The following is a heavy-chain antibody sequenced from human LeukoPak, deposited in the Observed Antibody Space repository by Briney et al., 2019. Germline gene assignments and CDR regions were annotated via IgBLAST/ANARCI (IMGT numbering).Heavy chain of an antibody. V-gene: IGHV4-4*07. Sequence: SETRSLTCTVSGGSISNYYWSWIRQPAGKGLEWIGRIYTSGSTNYNPSLKSRVTMSVDTSKNQFSLKMTSVTAADTAVYFCARDRLLYDYGGKPLFDYWGQGTLVTVSS. D-gene: IGHD4-23*01. CDR2: IYTSGST. CDR1: GGSISNYY. CDR3: ARDRLLYDYGGKPLFDY. J-gene: IGHJ4*02.